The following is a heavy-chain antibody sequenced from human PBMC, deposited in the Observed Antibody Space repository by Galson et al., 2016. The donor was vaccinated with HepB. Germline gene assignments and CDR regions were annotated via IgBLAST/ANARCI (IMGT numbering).Heavy chain of an antibody. D-gene: IGHD1-1*01. J-gene: IGHJ4*02. CDR1: GDSIRSYF. CDR3: ARAPVQLFDS. Sequence: SETLSLTCSVSGDSIRSYFWSWIRQPPGKGLEWIGYIYYSGSTNYNPSLNSRVTMSVDTSRNQLSLKLSSVTAADTAVYYCARAPVQLFDSWGQGVLVIVSS. CDR2: IYYSGST. V-gene: IGHV4-59*01.